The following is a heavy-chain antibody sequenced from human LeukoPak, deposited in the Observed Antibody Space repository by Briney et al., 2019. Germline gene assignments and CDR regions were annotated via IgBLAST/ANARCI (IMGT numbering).Heavy chain of an antibody. Sequence: GGSLRLSCAASGFTFDDYAMHWVRQAPGKGLEWVSGISWNSGSIGYADSMKGRFTISRDNAKNSLYLQMNSLRAEDTALYYCAKGRDKYQLLSKNWFDPWGQGTLVTVSS. J-gene: IGHJ5*02. CDR2: ISWNSGSI. CDR3: AKGRDKYQLLSKNWFDP. D-gene: IGHD2-2*01. CDR1: GFTFDDYA. V-gene: IGHV3-9*01.